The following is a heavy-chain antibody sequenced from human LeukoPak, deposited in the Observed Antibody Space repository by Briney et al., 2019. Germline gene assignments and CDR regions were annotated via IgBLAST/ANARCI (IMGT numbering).Heavy chain of an antibody. J-gene: IGHJ3*02. V-gene: IGHV3-30*04. CDR2: ISYDGSNK. CDR3: ARDLAFQDAFDI. Sequence: GGSLRLSCAASGFTFSSYAMHWVRQAPGKGLEWVAVISYDGSNKYYADSVKGRFTISRDNSKNTLYLQMNSLRAEDTAVYYCARDLAFQDAFDIWGQGTMVTVSS. CDR1: GFTFSSYA.